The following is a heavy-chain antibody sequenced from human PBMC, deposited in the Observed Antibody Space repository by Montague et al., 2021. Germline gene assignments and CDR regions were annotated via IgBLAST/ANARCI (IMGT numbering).Heavy chain of an antibody. CDR1: GGSLSGYY. V-gene: IGHV4-34*01. Sequence: SETLSLTCGLSGGSLSGYYWAWIRQTPGKGLEWIGNINHSGSAKYNPSLKNRVSISVGTSNNQYFLDLTSVTAADTAMYFCARGLFETVNGQYSGGWYYFDKWGQGTMVTVSS. CDR2: INHSGSA. CDR3: ARGLFETVNGQYSGGWYYFDK. J-gene: IGHJ4*02. D-gene: IGHD6-19*01.